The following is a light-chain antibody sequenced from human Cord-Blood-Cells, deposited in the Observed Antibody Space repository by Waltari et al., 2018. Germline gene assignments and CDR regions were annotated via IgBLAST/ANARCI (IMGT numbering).Light chain of an antibody. CDR3: SSYASSSTRV. CDR1: SSDCRGYNY. Sequence: QSALTQPASVSGSPGQSITISWTGTSSDCRGYNYVSWYQQNPGKAPQLMIYDVNHRTAAVSQRFAGSNSDKAAPLTISVIQAEDEADYYCSSYASSSTRVFGGGTKLTVL. J-gene: IGLJ3*02. CDR2: DVN. V-gene: IGLV2-14*03.